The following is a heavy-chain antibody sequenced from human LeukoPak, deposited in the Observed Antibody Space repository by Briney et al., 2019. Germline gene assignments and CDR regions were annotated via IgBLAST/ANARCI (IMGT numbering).Heavy chain of an antibody. Sequence: GGSLRLSCAASGFTFSSYSMNWVRQAPGKGLEWLSYISVSSRNVIDYADSVKGRFTISRDDAKNSLYLLMNSLRAEDTAVYLCARDFGPRLYAFDVWGQGTMITVSS. CDR2: ISVSSRNVI. CDR1: GFTFSSYS. J-gene: IGHJ3*01. CDR3: ARDFGPRLYAFDV. D-gene: IGHD3-16*01. V-gene: IGHV3-48*04.